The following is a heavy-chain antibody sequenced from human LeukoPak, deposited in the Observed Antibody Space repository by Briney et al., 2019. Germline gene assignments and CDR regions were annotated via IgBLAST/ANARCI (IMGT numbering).Heavy chain of an antibody. CDR1: GFTFSSYA. CDR2: ISGSGGST. V-gene: IGHV3-23*01. J-gene: IGHJ4*02. D-gene: IGHD6-13*01. Sequence: GGSLRLSCAASGFTFSSYAMSWVRQAPGKGLEWISAISGSGGSTYYADSVKGRFTISRDNSKNTLYLQMNSLRAEDTAVYYCAKHIAAAGTGFFDYWGQGTLVTVSS. CDR3: AKHIAAAGTGFFDY.